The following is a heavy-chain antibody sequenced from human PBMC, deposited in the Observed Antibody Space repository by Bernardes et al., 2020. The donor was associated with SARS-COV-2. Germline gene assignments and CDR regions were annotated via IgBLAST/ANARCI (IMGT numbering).Heavy chain of an antibody. D-gene: IGHD2-21*01. CDR3: AGSSCGIDCYIGGLRSWDYGMDV. CDR2: IFYDGST. Sequence: SETLSLTCAVSGDSVSSASYYWGWIRQPPGKGLEWMGSIFYDGSTHYNPSLQSRVRASVDTSKNQFSLRLSFVTAADTAMYYCAGSSCGIDCYIGGLRSWDYGMDVWGQGTTVTVTS. V-gene: IGHV4-39*01. CDR1: GDSVSSASYY. J-gene: IGHJ6*02.